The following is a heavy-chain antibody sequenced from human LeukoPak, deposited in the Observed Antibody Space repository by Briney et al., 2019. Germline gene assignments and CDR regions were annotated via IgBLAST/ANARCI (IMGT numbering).Heavy chain of an antibody. CDR1: GYTFTSYY. J-gene: IGHJ5*02. CDR3: ARDGVVVAAIGGSWFDP. CDR2: INPSGGST. Sequence: ASVKVSCKASGYTFTSYYMHWVRQAPGQGLEWMGIINPSGGSTSYAQKFQGRVTMTRDTSTSTVYMELSSLRSEDTAVYYCARDGVVVAAIGGSWFDPWGQGTLVTVSP. D-gene: IGHD2-15*01. V-gene: IGHV1-46*01.